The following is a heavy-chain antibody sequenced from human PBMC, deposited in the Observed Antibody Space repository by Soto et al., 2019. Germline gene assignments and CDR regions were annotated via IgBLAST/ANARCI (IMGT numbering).Heavy chain of an antibody. CDR3: ARDGRDHDAFDI. CDR2: IIPIFGTA. CDR1: GGTFSSYA. V-gene: IGHV1-69*05. Sequence: QVQLVQSGAEVKKPGSSVKVSCKASGGTFSSYAISWVRQAPGQGLEWMGGIIPIFGTANYAQKFQGRVTITTDESTSTAYMELSSLRSEDTGVYFCARDGRDHDAFDIWGQGTTVTVSS. J-gene: IGHJ3*02.